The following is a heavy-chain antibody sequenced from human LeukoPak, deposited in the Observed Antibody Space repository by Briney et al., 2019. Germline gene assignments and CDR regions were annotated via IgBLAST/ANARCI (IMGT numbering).Heavy chain of an antibody. CDR1: GGSISSYY. V-gene: IGHV4-59*01. CDR3: ARGNGDYVGRAFDY. Sequence: SETLSLTCTVSGGSISSYYWSWIRQPPGKGLEWIGDIYYSGSTNYNPSLKSRVTISVDRSKNQFSLKLSSVTAADTAVYYCARGNGDYVGRAFDYWGQGTLVTVSS. CDR2: IYYSGST. D-gene: IGHD4-17*01. J-gene: IGHJ4*02.